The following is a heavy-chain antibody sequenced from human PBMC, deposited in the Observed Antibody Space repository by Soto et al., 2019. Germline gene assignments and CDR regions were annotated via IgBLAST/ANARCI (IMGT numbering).Heavy chain of an antibody. V-gene: IGHV3-30-3*01. D-gene: IGHD3-3*01. CDR1: GFTFSSYA. CDR2: ISYDGSNK. J-gene: IGHJ4*02. CDR3: ARDSDDFWSGYYGHGYYFDY. Sequence: GGSLRLSCAASGFTFSSYAMHWVRQAPGKGLEWVAVISYDGSNKYYADSVKGRFTISIDNSKNTLYLQMNSLRAEDTAVYYCARDSDDFWSGYYGHGYYFDYWGQGT.